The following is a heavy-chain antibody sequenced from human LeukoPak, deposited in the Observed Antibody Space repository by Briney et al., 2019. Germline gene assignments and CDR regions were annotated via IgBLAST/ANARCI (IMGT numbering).Heavy chain of an antibody. D-gene: IGHD5-24*01. CDR1: GFTFSSYA. V-gene: IGHV3-23*01. Sequence: GGSLRLSCAASGFTFSSYAMNWVRQAPGKGLEWVSAITGSGGSTYYADSVKGRFTISRDNFKNTLYLQMNSLRAEDTALYYCAKHLGDGYNYGYWGQGTLVTVSS. CDR3: AKHLGDGYNYGY. CDR2: ITGSGGST. J-gene: IGHJ4*02.